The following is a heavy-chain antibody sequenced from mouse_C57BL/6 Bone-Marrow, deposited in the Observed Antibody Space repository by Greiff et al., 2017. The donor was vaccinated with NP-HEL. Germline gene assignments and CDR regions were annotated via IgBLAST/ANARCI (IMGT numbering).Heavy chain of an antibody. CDR2: SRNKANDYTT. CDR3: ARDDDSAMDY. D-gene: IGHD2-4*01. Sequence: EVKVVESGGGLVQSGRSLRLSCATSGFTFSDFYMEWVRQAPGKGLEWIAASRNKANDYTTEYSASVKGRFIVSRDTSQSILYLQMNALRAEDTAIYYCARDDDSAMDYWGQGTSVTVSS. V-gene: IGHV7-1*01. J-gene: IGHJ4*01. CDR1: GFTFSDFY.